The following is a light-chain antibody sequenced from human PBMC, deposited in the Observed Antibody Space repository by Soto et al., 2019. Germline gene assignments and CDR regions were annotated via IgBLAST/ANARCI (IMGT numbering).Light chain of an antibody. Sequence: QSVLTQPPSVSGAPGQRVTISCTGSSSNIGLGYDVHWYQQLPGTAPKLLIYGKSNRPSGVPDRFSGSKSGTSASLAITGLQAEDEAEYFCFSFTTTSTHVFGTGTKVTVL. CDR1: SSNIGLGYD. CDR3: FSFTTTSTHV. V-gene: IGLV1-40*01. CDR2: GKS. J-gene: IGLJ1*01.